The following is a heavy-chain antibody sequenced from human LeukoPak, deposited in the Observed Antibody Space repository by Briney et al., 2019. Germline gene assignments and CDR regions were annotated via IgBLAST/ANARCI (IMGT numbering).Heavy chain of an antibody. D-gene: IGHD6-25*01. V-gene: IGHV4-34*01. CDR2: INHSGST. CDR1: GGSISSYY. Sequence: SETLSLTCTVSGGSISSYYWSWIRQPPGKGLEWIGEINHSGSTNYNPSLKSRVTISVDTSKNQFSLKLSSVTAADTAVYYCARDFYGTYSSGSWRPRYFDYWGQGTLVTVSS. J-gene: IGHJ4*02. CDR3: ARDFYGTYSSGSWRPRYFDY.